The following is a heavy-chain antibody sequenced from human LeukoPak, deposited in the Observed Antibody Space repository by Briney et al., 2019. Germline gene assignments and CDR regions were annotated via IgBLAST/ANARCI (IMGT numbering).Heavy chain of an antibody. J-gene: IGHJ4*02. V-gene: IGHV4-38-2*02. CDR3: ANYYYYSSGQFDY. CDR1: GYSISSGYY. CDR2: IYHSGST. Sequence: SETLSLTCTVSGYSISSGYYWGWIGQPPGQGLEWSGSIYHSGSTYYNPYLKSRVTISVDPSKNQFSLKLNSATAADTAVYYCANYYYYSSGQFDYWGQGTLVTVSS. D-gene: IGHD3-22*01.